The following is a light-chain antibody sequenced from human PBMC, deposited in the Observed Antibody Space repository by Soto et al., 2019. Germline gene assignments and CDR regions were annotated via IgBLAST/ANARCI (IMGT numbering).Light chain of an antibody. V-gene: IGLV3-21*04. CDR2: YDS. CDR1: NIGRKS. J-gene: IGLJ3*02. CDR3: QVWDSSSDHWV. Sequence: SYELTQPPSVSVAPGKTARITCGGNNIGRKSVHWYQQKPGQAPVLVIYYDSDRPSGIPERFSGSDSGNTATLTINRVEAGDEADYYCQVWDSSSDHWVFGGGTKLTVL.